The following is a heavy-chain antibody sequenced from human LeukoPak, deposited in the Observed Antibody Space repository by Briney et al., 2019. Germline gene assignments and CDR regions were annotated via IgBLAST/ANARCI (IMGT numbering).Heavy chain of an antibody. Sequence: PSETLSLTCTVSGGSISSYYWSWIRQPPGKGLEWIGYIYYDGRANYNPSLKSRVTISVDTSKNQFSLRLSSVTAADTAVYYCASVTSSSWYFGAFDIWGQGTMVTVSS. V-gene: IGHV4-59*01. CDR3: ASVTSSSWYFGAFDI. CDR1: GGSISSYY. J-gene: IGHJ3*02. CDR2: IYYDGRA. D-gene: IGHD6-13*01.